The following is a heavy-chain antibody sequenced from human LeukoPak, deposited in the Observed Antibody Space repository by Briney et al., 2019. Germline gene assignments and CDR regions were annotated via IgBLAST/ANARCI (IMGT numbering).Heavy chain of an antibody. CDR1: GYSLTELS. D-gene: IGHD2/OR15-2a*01. CDR2: FDPGNGET. CDR3: TGGTFYRLLDY. J-gene: IGHJ4*02. V-gene: IGHV1-24*01. Sequence: GASVEVSCKVSGYSLTELSMHWARQAPGKGLEWMGGFDPGNGETIFTKNFQGRVTMTDDTSTDTAYMELSSLRSEDTAVYYCTGGTFYRLLDYWGQGTLVTVSS.